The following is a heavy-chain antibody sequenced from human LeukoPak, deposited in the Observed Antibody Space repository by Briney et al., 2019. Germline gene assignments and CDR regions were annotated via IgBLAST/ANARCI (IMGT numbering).Heavy chain of an antibody. D-gene: IGHD2-21*01. Sequence: PGGSLRLSCAASGFTFDDYAMHWVRQAPGKGLEWVSLIGRDGGATFYADSVKGRFTISRDNSKNSLYLQMHSLRTEDTALYYCVRRHMAIRHLDYWGQGTLVTVSS. CDR2: IGRDGGAT. J-gene: IGHJ4*01. CDR1: GFTFDDYA. V-gene: IGHV3-43*02. CDR3: VRRHMAIRHLDY.